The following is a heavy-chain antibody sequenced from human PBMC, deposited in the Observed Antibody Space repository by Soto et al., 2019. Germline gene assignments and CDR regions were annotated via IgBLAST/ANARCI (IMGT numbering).Heavy chain of an antibody. V-gene: IGHV4-34*01. J-gene: IGHJ5*02. CDR3: ARGLIVVVPAVIDIPNPLQSLP. Sequence: SETLSLTCAVYGGSLSGYYWSWIRQPPWKGLESIGEINHSGSTNYNPSLKSRVTISVDTSKNQFSLKLSSVTAADTAVYYCARGLIVVVPAVIDIPNPLQSLPWG. D-gene: IGHD2-2*01. CDR1: GGSLSGYY. CDR2: INHSGST.